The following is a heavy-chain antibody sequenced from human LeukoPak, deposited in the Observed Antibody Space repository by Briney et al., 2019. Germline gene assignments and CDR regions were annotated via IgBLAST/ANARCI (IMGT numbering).Heavy chain of an antibody. D-gene: IGHD2/OR15-2a*01. Sequence: ASVTVSCKTSGYTFSTYAINWVGQAPGQGLEWMGWINTKTGNPAYAPGFTGRSVFSLETSVTTAHLQISSLKAEDTAVYYCGRGRGPHLNNGKYFFVDYWGQGTRVTVSS. CDR3: GRGRGPHLNNGKYFFVDY. J-gene: IGHJ4*02. CDR2: INTKTGNP. CDR1: GYTFSTYA. V-gene: IGHV7-4-1*02.